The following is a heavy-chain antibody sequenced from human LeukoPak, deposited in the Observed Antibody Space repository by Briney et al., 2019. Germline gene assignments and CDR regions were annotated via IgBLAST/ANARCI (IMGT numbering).Heavy chain of an antibody. CDR1: GGSLRADF. V-gene: IGHV4-34*01. D-gene: IGHD1-14*01. Sequence: PSETLSLTCAVYGGSLRADFWSWIRQPPGKGLEWIGDIHPGGSTKYNPSLESRVTISVDTSKNQFSLRQTSVTAADTAVYYCARAPDRIRFDPWGQGALVTVSS. CDR2: IHPGGST. J-gene: IGHJ5*02. CDR3: ARAPDRIRFDP.